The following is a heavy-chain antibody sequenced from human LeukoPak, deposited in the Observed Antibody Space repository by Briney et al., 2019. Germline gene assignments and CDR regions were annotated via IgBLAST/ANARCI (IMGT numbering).Heavy chain of an antibody. CDR3: ARGGPNMVRGVSRGAFDI. D-gene: IGHD3-10*01. J-gene: IGHJ3*02. CDR2: INPNSGGT. CDR1: GGTFSSYA. V-gene: IGHV1-2*04. Sequence: ASVKVSCKASGGTFSSYAISWVRQAPGQGLEWMGWINPNSGGTNYAQKFQGWVTMTRDTSISTAYMELSRLRSDDTAVYYRARGGPNMVRGVSRGAFDIWGQGTMVTVSS.